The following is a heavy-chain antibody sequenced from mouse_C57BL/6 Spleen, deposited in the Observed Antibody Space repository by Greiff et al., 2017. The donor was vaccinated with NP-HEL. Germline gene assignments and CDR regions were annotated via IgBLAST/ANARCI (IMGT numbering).Heavy chain of an antibody. CDR1: GFNINNTY. V-gene: IGHV14-3*01. Sequence: EVQLQQSVAELVRPGASVKLSCTASGFNINNTYMHWVKQRPEQGLEWIGWIDPADGNTKYAPKFPGKATITAATSSNTAYLLHSSLTAEDTATYYCARSLDGTAGGAYWGQGTLVTVSA. CDR3: ARSLDGTAGGAY. CDR2: IDPADGNT. D-gene: IGHD3-3*01. J-gene: IGHJ3*01.